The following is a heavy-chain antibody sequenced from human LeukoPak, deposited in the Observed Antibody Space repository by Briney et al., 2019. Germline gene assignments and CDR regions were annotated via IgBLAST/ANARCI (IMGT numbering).Heavy chain of an antibody. CDR2: INHSGST. CDR1: GGSFSGYY. D-gene: IGHD2-15*01. Sequence: SETLSLTCAVYGGSFSGYYWSWIRQPPGKGLEWIGEINHSGSTNYNPSLKSRVTISVDTSKNQFSLKLSSVTAADTAVYYCARGRCSGSSCQDPGQEAWYFQHWGQGTLVTVSS. CDR3: ARGRCSGSSCQDPGQEAWYFQH. V-gene: IGHV4-34*01. J-gene: IGHJ1*01.